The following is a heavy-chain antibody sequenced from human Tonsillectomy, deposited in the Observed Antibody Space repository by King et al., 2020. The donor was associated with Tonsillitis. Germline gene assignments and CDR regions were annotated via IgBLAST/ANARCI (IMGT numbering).Heavy chain of an antibody. Sequence: QLVQSGGGLVQPGGSLRLSCAASGFTFRSYSMNWVRQAPGKGLEWVSYISSSSSTIYYADSVKGRFTISRDNAKNSLYLQMNSLRAEDTAVYYCARDRNARDWGQGTLVTVSS. J-gene: IGHJ4*02. CDR1: GFTFRSYS. D-gene: IGHD1-1*01. CDR3: ARDRNARD. CDR2: ISSSSSTI. V-gene: IGHV3-48*01.